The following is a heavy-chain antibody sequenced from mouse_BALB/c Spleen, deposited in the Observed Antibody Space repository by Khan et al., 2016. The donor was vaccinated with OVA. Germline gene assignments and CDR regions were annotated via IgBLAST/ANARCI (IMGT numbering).Heavy chain of an antibody. CDR1: GYTFTNYW. V-gene: IGHV1-63*02. CDR3: VRGGDDGFAY. CDR2: IYPGGDYT. J-gene: IGHJ3*01. D-gene: IGHD2-2*01. Sequence: QVRLQQSGAELVRPGTSVKMSCKAVGYTFTNYWLGWVKQRPGHGLEWIGDIYPGGDYTKYNEKFKGKATLTADTSSSTASMPLSSLTSEDSAIYYCVRGGDDGFAYWGQGTLVTVAA.